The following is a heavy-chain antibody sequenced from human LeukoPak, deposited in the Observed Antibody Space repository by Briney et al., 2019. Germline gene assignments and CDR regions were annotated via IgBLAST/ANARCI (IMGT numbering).Heavy chain of an antibody. CDR1: RFTFTSYA. J-gene: IGHJ4*02. V-gene: IGHV3-23*01. CDR3: ASLAYCGGDCYSGGELFDY. CDR2: ISGSGGST. Sequence: GGSLRLSCAASRFTFTSYAMSWVRQAPGKGLEWVSVISGSGGSTYYADSVKGRFTISRDNSKNTLYLQMNSLRAEDTAVYYCASLAYCGGDCYSGGELFDYWGQGTLVTVSS. D-gene: IGHD2-21*02.